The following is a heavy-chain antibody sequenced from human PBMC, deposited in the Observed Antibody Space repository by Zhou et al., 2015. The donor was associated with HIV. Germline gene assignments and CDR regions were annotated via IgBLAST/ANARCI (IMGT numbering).Heavy chain of an antibody. V-gene: IGHV3-7*01. D-gene: IGHD3-10*01. Sequence: EVELVESGGGLVQPGGSLRLSCAASGFTFSSYWMTWVRQAPGKGLEWVANIKSDASEKFYVDSVRGRFTVSRDNGRNSLYLQMNSLRDEDTAVYYCARDGARITMVRGVIGPFYYYYGMDVWGQGTTVTVSS. CDR1: GFTFSSYW. CDR3: ARDGARITMVRGVIGPFYYYYGMDV. CDR2: IKSDASEK. J-gene: IGHJ6*02.